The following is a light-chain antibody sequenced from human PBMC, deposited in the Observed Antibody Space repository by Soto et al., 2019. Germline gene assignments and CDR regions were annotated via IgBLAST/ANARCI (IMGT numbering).Light chain of an antibody. J-gene: IGLJ3*02. V-gene: IGLV3-21*02. CDR2: DDG. Sequence: SYELTQAPSVSVAPGQTARITCGGNNIGSKGVHWYQQKSGQAPVLVVYDDGDRPSGIPERFSGSNSGSKATLTISRVEAGDEADYYCQVWDSSGDWVFGGGTKLTVL. CDR1: NIGSKG. CDR3: QVWDSSGDWV.